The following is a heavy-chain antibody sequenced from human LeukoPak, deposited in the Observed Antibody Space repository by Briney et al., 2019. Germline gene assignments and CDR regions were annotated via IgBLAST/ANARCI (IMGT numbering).Heavy chain of an antibody. D-gene: IGHD3-22*01. Sequence: GGSLRLSCAASGFTFSSYSMNWVRQAPGKGLEWVSYISSSSSTIYYADSVKGRFTISRDNAKNSLYLQMNSLRDEDRAVYYCARGTHSPQEYYYDSSGSDAFDIWGQGTMVTVSS. CDR2: ISSSSSTI. V-gene: IGHV3-48*02. CDR3: ARGTHSPQEYYYDSSGSDAFDI. CDR1: GFTFSSYS. J-gene: IGHJ3*02.